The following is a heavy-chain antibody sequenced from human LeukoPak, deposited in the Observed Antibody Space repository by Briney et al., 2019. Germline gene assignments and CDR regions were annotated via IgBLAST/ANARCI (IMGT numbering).Heavy chain of an antibody. V-gene: IGHV5-51*01. CDR1: GYSFTSYW. D-gene: IGHD3-10*01. Sequence: GESLKISCKGSGYSFTSYWIAWVRQMPRKGLEWMGIIYPGDSESRYSPSFQGQVTISADKSISTAYLQWSSLKASDTAMYYCARSAMVRGVIGEDDYWGQGTLVTVSS. CDR2: IYPGDSES. J-gene: IGHJ4*02. CDR3: ARSAMVRGVIGEDDY.